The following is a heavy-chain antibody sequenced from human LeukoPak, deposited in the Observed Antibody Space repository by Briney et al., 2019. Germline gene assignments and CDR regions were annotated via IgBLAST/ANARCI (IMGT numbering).Heavy chain of an antibody. D-gene: IGHD3-22*01. CDR3: ARGSTYYDSSGQVPFDY. J-gene: IGHJ4*02. CDR2: ISGSSSTI. CDR1: GFTFSSYS. V-gene: IGHV3-48*01. Sequence: GGSLRLSCAASGFTFSSYSMNWVRQAPGKGLEWGSYISGSSSTIYYADSVKGRFTISRDNGRNTLYLQMNSLRAEDTAVYYCARGSTYYDSSGQVPFDYWGQGTLVTVSS.